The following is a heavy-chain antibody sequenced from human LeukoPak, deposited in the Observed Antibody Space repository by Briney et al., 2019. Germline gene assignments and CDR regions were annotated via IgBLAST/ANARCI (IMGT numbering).Heavy chain of an antibody. V-gene: IGHV1-2*02. CDR2: INPNSGGT. CDR1: GYTFTGYY. CDR3: ARDTVVVPAATRYYYYYYYMDV. Sequence: GASVKVSCKASGYTFTGYYMHWVRQAPGQGLEWMGWINPNSGGTNYAQKFQGRVTMTRDTSISTAYMELSSLRSEDTAVYYCARDTVVVPAATRYYYYYYYMDVWGKGTTVTISS. D-gene: IGHD2-2*01. J-gene: IGHJ6*03.